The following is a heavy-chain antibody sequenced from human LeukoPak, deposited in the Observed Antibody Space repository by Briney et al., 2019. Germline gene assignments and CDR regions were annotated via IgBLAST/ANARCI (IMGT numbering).Heavy chain of an antibody. CDR2: IYPGDSDT. Sequence: GGSLRLSCAASGFTVSSNYMSWVRQMPGKGLEWMGIIYPGDSDTTYSPSFQGQVTISADKSISTAYLQWSSLKASDSAMYYCGRIPAAGSLKGSFDIWGQGTMVTVSS. D-gene: IGHD6-13*01. CDR1: GFTVSSNY. V-gene: IGHV5-51*01. J-gene: IGHJ3*02. CDR3: GRIPAAGSLKGSFDI.